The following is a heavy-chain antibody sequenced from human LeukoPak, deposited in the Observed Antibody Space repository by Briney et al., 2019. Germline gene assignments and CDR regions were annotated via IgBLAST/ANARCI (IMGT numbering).Heavy chain of an antibody. Sequence: SETLSLTCTASGGSISSYYWSWIRQPPGKGLEWIGYIYYSGSTNYNPSLKSRVTISVDTSKNQFSLKLSSVTAADTAVYYCARGPGRPYYYYYYYMDVWGKGTTVTISS. J-gene: IGHJ6*03. V-gene: IGHV4-59*12. CDR2: IYYSGST. D-gene: IGHD2-2*01. CDR3: ARGPGRPYYYYYYYMDV. CDR1: GGSISSYY.